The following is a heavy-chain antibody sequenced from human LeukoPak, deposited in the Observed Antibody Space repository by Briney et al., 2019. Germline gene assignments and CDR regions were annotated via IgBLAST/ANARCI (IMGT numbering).Heavy chain of an antibody. D-gene: IGHD4-11*01. CDR1: GGSFSGYY. CDR3: ARLGSNYYYYYYMDV. CDR2: INHSGST. Sequence: SETLSLTCAVYGGSFSGYYWSWIRQPPGKGLEWIGEINHSGSTNYNPSLKSRVTISVDTSKNQFSLKLSSVTAADTAVYYCARLGSNYYYYYYMDVWGKGTTVTVSS. V-gene: IGHV4-34*01. J-gene: IGHJ6*03.